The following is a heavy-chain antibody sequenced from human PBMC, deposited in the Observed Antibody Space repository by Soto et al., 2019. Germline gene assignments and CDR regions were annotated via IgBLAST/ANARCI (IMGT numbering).Heavy chain of an antibody. CDR3: ARDANARSGSQGFDY. J-gene: IGHJ4*02. CDR1: GDSVSSNNYY. D-gene: IGHD3-10*01. CDR2: IHYSGDS. Sequence: PSETLSLTCTVIGDSVSSNNYYWSWIRQRPGKGLEWIGYIHYSGDSYDNPSLTSRITMSMDVSKNQFSLNLRSVTAADTAIYYCARDANARSGSQGFDYWGQGTLVTVSS. V-gene: IGHV4-31*03.